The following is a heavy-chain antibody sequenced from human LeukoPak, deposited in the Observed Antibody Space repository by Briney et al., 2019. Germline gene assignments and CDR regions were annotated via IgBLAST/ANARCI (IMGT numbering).Heavy chain of an antibody. CDR3: ARGGAGIAVAGTLDY. CDR2: ISSYNGNT. Sequence: ASVKVSCKASGYTFTSYAITWVRQAPGQGLEWMGWISSYNGNTNYAQKLQGRVTMTTETSTSTAYMELSSLRSEDTAVYYCARGGAGIAVAGTLDYWGQGTLVTVSS. CDR1: GYTFTSYA. J-gene: IGHJ4*02. V-gene: IGHV1-18*01. D-gene: IGHD6-19*01.